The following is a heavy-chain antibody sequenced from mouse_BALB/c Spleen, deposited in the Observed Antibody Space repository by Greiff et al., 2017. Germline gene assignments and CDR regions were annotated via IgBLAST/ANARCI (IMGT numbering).Heavy chain of an antibody. D-gene: IGHD2-3*01. V-gene: IGHV5-6-3*01. J-gene: IGHJ4*01. CDR1: GFTFSSYG. Sequence: EVHLVESGGGLVQPGGSLKLSCAASGFTFSSYGMSWVRQTPDKRLELVATINSNGGSTYYPDSVKGRFTISRDNAKNTLYLQMSSLKSEDTAMYYCARDRGWDAMDYWGQGTSVTVSS. CDR3: ARDRGWDAMDY. CDR2: INSNGGST.